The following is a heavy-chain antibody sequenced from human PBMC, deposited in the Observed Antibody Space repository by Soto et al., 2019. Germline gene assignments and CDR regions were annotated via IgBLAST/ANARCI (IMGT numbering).Heavy chain of an antibody. CDR3: ARGIAAAVIDY. J-gene: IGHJ4*02. D-gene: IGHD6-13*01. CDR2: IYYSGST. CDR1: GGSISSYY. Sequence: QVQLQESGPGLVKPSETLSLTCTVPGGSISSYYWSWIRQPPGKGLEWIGYIYYSGSTNYNPSLKSRVTISVDTSKNQFSLKLSSVTAADTAVYYCARGIAAAVIDYWGQGTLVTVSS. V-gene: IGHV4-59*01.